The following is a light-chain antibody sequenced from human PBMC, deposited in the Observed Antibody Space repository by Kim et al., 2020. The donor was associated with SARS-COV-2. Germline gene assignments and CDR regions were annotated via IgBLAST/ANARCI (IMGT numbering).Light chain of an antibody. J-gene: IGKJ4*01. CDR2: AAS. Sequence: VGGRGRITGRARQGMGTDLAWYQRRPGKVPKLRIYAASTLQGGVPARLGGSGSGTDFTLTINSLQPEDFATEDCQQLNSYPRVTCGGGTKLEI. CDR3: QQLNSYPRVT. CDR1: QGMGTD. V-gene: IGKV1-9*01.